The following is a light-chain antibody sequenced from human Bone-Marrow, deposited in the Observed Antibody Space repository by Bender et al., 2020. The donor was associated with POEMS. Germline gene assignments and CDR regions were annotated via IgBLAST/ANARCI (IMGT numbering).Light chain of an antibody. J-gene: IGLJ2*01. CDR2: DVS. Sequence: QSALTQPASVSGSPGQSITISCTGTSSDIGLYNYVSWYQQHPGRAPKLMIYDVSNRPSGVSNRFSGSKSGNTASLTISGLQVEDEADYYCSSYTSSSTVIFGGGTRLTVL. CDR3: SSYTSSSTVI. CDR1: SSDIGLYNY. V-gene: IGLV2-14*03.